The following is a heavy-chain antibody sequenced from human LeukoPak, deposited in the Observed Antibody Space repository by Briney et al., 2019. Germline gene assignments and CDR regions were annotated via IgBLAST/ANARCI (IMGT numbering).Heavy chain of an antibody. J-gene: IGHJ4*02. CDR3: ARVGIAVAESSFDY. Sequence: SETLSLTCAVYGGSFSGYYWSWIRQPPGKGLEWIGEINHSGSTNYNPSLKSRVTISVDTSKNQFSLKLSSVTAADTAVYYCARVGIAVAESSFDYWGQGTLVTVS. V-gene: IGHV4-34*01. CDR2: INHSGST. D-gene: IGHD6-19*01. CDR1: GGSFSGYY.